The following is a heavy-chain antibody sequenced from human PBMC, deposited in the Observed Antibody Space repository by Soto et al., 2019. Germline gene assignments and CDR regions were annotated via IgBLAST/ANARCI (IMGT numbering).Heavy chain of an antibody. D-gene: IGHD2-2*01. CDR1: GFTFSSYA. CDR3: ARDIVVVPAAPHYYYYGMDV. J-gene: IGHJ6*02. CDR2: ISYDGSNK. V-gene: IGHV3-30-3*01. Sequence: LRLSCAASGFTFSSYAMHWVRQAPGKGLEWVAVISYDGSNKYYADSVKGRFTISRDNSKNTLYLQMNSLRAEDTAVYYCARDIVVVPAAPHYYYYGMDVWGQGTTVTVSS.